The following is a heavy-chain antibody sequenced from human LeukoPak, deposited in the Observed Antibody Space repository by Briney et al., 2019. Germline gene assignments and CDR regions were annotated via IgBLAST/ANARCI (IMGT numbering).Heavy chain of an antibody. CDR3: ARADNYGSILDY. CDR2: IDQDGSAE. Sequence: GGSLRLSCAASGFTFSNYWMSWVRQSPGRGLEWVANIDQDGSAEYYVDSVGGRFTVSRGNAKNSLYLQIDSLRAEDTAVYYCARADNYGSILDYWGRGTLVTVSS. D-gene: IGHD3-10*01. J-gene: IGHJ4*02. V-gene: IGHV3-7*04. CDR1: GFTFSNYW.